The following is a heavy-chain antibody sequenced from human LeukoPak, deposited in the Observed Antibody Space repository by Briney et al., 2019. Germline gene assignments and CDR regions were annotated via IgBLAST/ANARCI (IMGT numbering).Heavy chain of an antibody. Sequence: GGSLRLSCAASGFTFSSFWMHWVRQVPGKGLVWVSRINSDGSSTSYADSVKGRFTISRDNAKNSLYLQMNSLRAEDTAVYYCARGYSSYYPDAFDIWGQGTMVTVSS. D-gene: IGHD5-12*01. J-gene: IGHJ3*02. CDR2: INSDGSST. V-gene: IGHV3-74*01. CDR1: GFTFSSFW. CDR3: ARGYSSYYPDAFDI.